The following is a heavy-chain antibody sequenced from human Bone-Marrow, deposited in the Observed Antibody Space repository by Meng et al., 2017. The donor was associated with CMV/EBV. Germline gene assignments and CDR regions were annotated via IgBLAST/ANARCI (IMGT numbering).Heavy chain of an antibody. Sequence: SETLSLTCTVSGGSVSSGSYYWSWIRQPPGKGLEWIGYIYYSGSTNYNPSLKSRVTISVDTSKIQFSLKLSSVTAADTAVYYCARGSGYGSYYFDYWGQGTLVTVSS. CDR1: GGSVSSGSYY. J-gene: IGHJ4*02. V-gene: IGHV4-61*01. D-gene: IGHD5-12*01. CDR2: IYYSGST. CDR3: ARGSGYGSYYFDY.